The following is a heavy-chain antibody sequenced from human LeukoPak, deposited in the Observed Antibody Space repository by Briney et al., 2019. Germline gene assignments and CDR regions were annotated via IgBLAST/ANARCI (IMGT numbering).Heavy chain of an antibody. CDR1: GFIFGDYG. Sequence: PGRSLRLSCAASGFIFGDYGMHWVRQAPGKGLEWVSGINWNSDRIGYADSVKGRFTISRDNAKNSLYMQMNSVRAEDTALYYCARASYYYDTSGLGAFDVWGQGTTVIVSS. CDR3: ARASYYYDTSGLGAFDV. J-gene: IGHJ3*01. V-gene: IGHV3-9*01. CDR2: INWNSDRI. D-gene: IGHD3-22*01.